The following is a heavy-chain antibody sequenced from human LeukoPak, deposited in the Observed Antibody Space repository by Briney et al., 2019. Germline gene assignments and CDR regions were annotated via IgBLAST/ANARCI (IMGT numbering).Heavy chain of an antibody. CDR3: PGGLYRYGRSTFDY. Sequence: SETLSLTCTVSGDSITRDYSSWIRQPPGKGLEWIGYISYSGRTYYNPPLRRRATTPVDTPINHFPLNLISVPADGTAVFYFPGGLYRYGRSTFDYWGQGTLVTVSS. D-gene: IGHD2-2*02. CDR2: ISYSGRT. CDR1: GDSITRDY. V-gene: IGHV4-59*08. J-gene: IGHJ4*02.